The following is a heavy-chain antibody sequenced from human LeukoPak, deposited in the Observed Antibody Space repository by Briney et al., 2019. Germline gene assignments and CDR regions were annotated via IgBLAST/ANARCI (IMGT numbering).Heavy chain of an antibody. CDR1: GVPISSSPFY. CDR2: IYNSWTT. CDR3: ARSVASAGTSHWGY. Sequence: PSETLSLTCIVSGVPISSSPFYWGWIRQPPGEGLEWIGSIYNSWTTFYNPPLKSRINISIDMSRDQFSLKLSSVTAADTGVYYCARSVASAGTSHWGYWGQGSLVTVSS. J-gene: IGHJ4*02. V-gene: IGHV4-39*01. D-gene: IGHD6-13*01.